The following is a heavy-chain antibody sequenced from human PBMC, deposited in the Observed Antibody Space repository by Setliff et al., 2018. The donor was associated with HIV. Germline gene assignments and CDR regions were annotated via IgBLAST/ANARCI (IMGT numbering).Heavy chain of an antibody. CDR1: GGTFSSYA. V-gene: IGHV1-69*06. CDR2: IIPIFGTA. J-gene: IGHJ3*02. Sequence: GASVKVPCKAPGGTFSSYAISWVRQAPGQGLEWMGRIIPIFGTANYAQKFQGRVTITADKSTSTAYMELSSLRSEDTAVYYCARTQWLADGSAFDIWGQGTMVTVSS. CDR3: ARTQWLADGSAFDI. D-gene: IGHD6-19*01.